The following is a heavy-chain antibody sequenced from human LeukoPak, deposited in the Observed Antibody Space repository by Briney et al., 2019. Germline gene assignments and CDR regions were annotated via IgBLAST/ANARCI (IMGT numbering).Heavy chain of an antibody. Sequence: GGSLRLSCAASGFTVSSNYMSWVRQAPGKGLEWVSVIYSGGSTYYADSVKGRFTISRDNSKNTLYLQMNSLRAEDTAVYYCARGNFIAAAPADYWGQGTLVTVSS. D-gene: IGHD6-13*01. CDR1: GFTVSSNY. CDR2: IYSGGST. V-gene: IGHV3-53*01. J-gene: IGHJ4*02. CDR3: ARGNFIAAAPADY.